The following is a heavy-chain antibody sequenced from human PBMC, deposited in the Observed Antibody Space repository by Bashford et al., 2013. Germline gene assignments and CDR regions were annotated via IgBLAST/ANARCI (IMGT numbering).Heavy chain of an antibody. CDR2: IHHMGST. D-gene: IGHD3-22*01. CDR1: GASISSYY. Sequence: SETLSLTCAVSGASISSYYWSWIRQPPRGGLEWIGFIHHMGSTSYNPSLKSRVTISVDTSKTHFSLDLTSVTAADSAIYYCARDPDHDSSGYSFQYWSQGTLVTVSS. CDR3: ARDPDHDSSGYSFQY. J-gene: IGHJ4*02. V-gene: IGHV4-59*01.